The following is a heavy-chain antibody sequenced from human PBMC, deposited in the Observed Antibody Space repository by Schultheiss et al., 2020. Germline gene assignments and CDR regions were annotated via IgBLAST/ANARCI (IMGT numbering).Heavy chain of an antibody. CDR3: ARSCSGGSCLQDA. V-gene: IGHV3-30*03. CDR2: ISYDGSNK. CDR1: GFTFSSYG. J-gene: IGHJ5*02. Sequence: GGSLRLSCAASGFTFSSYGMHWVRQAPGKGLEWVAVISYDGSNKYYADSVKGRFTISRDNSKNTLYLQMNSLRPEDTAVYYCARSCSGGSCLQDAWGQGTLVTISS. D-gene: IGHD2-15*01.